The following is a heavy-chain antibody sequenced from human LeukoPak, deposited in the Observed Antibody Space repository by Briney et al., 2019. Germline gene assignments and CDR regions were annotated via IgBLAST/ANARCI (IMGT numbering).Heavy chain of an antibody. Sequence: GGSLRLSCAASGFTFSSYEMNWVRQAPGKGLEWVAGINWNGDSPSYADSMKGRFTISRDNAKNSLYLQMNSLRAEDTALYYCARSDYGDYTLFFDYWGQGTLVTVSS. J-gene: IGHJ4*01. CDR3: ARSDYGDYTLFFDY. D-gene: IGHD4-17*01. CDR2: INWNGDSP. V-gene: IGHV3-20*04. CDR1: GFTFSSYE.